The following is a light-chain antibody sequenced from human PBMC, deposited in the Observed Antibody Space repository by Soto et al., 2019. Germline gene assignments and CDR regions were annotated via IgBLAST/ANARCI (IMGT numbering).Light chain of an antibody. Sequence: DIQMAQSPSSLSASIGDRVTITCRASQGISEYLAWYQQRPGNAPNLLIYGASILQSGVPSRFSGSGSGTHFTLTISSLHAEDGATYYCHSYNSIPRTFGQGAMVEIK. CDR1: QGISEY. CDR2: GAS. J-gene: IGKJ1*01. CDR3: HSYNSIPRT. V-gene: IGKV1-27*01.